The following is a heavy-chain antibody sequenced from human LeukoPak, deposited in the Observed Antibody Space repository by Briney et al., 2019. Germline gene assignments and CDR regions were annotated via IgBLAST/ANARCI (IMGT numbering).Heavy chain of an antibody. V-gene: IGHV3-23*01. CDR1: GFTFSNAG. CDR2: ISGSGGST. Sequence: GRSLRLSCAASGFTFSNAGMSWVRQAPGKGLELVSAISGSGGSTYYADSVKGRFTISRDNSKNTLYLQMNSLRAEDTAVYYCANLYCSGGNCYSYYYYGMDVWGQGTTVTVSS. J-gene: IGHJ6*02. D-gene: IGHD2-15*01. CDR3: ANLYCSGGNCYSYYYYGMDV.